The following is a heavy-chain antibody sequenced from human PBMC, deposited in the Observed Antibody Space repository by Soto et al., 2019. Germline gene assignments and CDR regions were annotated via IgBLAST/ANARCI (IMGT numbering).Heavy chain of an antibody. CDR3: ARDRGSSTSCSDY. Sequence: QVQLVESGGGVVQPGRSLRLSCAASGFTFSSYAMHWVRQAPGKGLEWVAVIWYDGGNKYYADSVRGRFTISRDNSKNTLYLQMNTMRADDTAVYYCARDRGSSTSCSDYWGPGALVTVSS. CDR2: IWYDGGNK. J-gene: IGHJ4*02. V-gene: IGHV3-33*01. D-gene: IGHD2-2*01. CDR1: GFTFSSYA.